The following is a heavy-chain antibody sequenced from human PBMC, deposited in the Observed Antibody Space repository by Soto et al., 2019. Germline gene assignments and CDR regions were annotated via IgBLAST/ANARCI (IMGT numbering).Heavy chain of an antibody. V-gene: IGHV1-69*06. D-gene: IGHD6-19*01. Sequence: QVQLVQSGAEVKKPGSSVKVSCKASGGTFSSYAISWVRQAPGQGLEWMGGIIPIFGTANYAQKFQGRVTITADKSTSTAYMELSSLRSEDTAVYYCARIGMRGWDYYYYGMDVWGQGTTVTVSS. CDR3: ARIGMRGWDYYYYGMDV. J-gene: IGHJ6*02. CDR2: IIPIFGTA. CDR1: GGTFSSYA.